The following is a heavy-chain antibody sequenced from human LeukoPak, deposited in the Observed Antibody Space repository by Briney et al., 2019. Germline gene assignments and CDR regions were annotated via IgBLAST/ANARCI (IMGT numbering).Heavy chain of an antibody. CDR2: IQDTGIT. V-gene: IGHV4-4*09. CDR1: GDSVSSGY. Sequence: PSETLSLICNVSGDSVSSGYWSWIRQSPGKGLEWIGFIQDTGITDYNPSLKSRLLMSLDTSKNQFSLHLRSVTAADTAVYYCAGRGHRYSRDWGQGILVTISS. D-gene: IGHD2-15*01. CDR3: AGRGHRYSRD. J-gene: IGHJ1*01.